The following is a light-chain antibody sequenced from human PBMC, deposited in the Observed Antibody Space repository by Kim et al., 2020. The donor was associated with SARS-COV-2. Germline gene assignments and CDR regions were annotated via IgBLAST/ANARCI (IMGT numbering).Light chain of an antibody. J-gene: IGLJ2*01. CDR3: QVWDISTVI. CDR2: LDT. Sequence: VALGQTSRITCEGKKIGTKNVHWYQQKPRQAPVLVIFLDTNRPSGIPERFSGSNSGNTATLTISRAQAGDEADYYCQVWDISTVIFGGGTQLTVL. CDR1: KIGTKN. V-gene: IGLV3-9*01.